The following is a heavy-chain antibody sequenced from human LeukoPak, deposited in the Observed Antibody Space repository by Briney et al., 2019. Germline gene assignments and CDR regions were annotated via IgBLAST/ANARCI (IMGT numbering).Heavy chain of an antibody. J-gene: IGHJ4*02. D-gene: IGHD5-18*01. CDR3: ARAPDVDTAMVTDYYFDY. V-gene: IGHV3-21*01. CDR1: GFTFSSYS. CDR2: ISSSSSYI. Sequence: GGSLRLSCTASGFTFSSYSMNWVRQAPGKGLEWVSSISSSSSYIYYADSVKGRFTISRDNAKNSLYLQMNSLRAEDTAVYYCARAPDVDTAMVTDYYFDYWGQGTLVTVSS.